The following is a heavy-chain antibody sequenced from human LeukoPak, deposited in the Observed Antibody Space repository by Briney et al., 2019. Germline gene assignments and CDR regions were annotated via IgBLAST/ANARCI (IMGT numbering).Heavy chain of an antibody. D-gene: IGHD3-9*01. J-gene: IGHJ4*02. CDR2: IYHSGST. Sequence: SETLSLTCAVSGGSISSSNWWSWGRPPPGKGVEWIGEIYHSGSTNYNPSLKSRVTISVDKSKNQFSLKLSSVTAADTAVYYCARRDGYYDILTGYWSFDYWGQGTLATVSS. CDR1: GGSISSSNW. V-gene: IGHV4-4*02. CDR3: ARRDGYYDILTGYWSFDY.